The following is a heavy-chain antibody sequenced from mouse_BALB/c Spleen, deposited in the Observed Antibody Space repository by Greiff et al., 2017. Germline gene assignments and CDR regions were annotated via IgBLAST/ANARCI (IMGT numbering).Heavy chain of an antibody. V-gene: IGHV14-3*02. J-gene: IGHJ2*01. CDR1: GFNIKDTY. CDR3: ARYGSRREGLDY. Sequence: VQLQQSGAELVKPGASVKLSCTASGFNIKDTYMHWVKQRPEQGLEWIGRIDPANGNTKYDPKFQGKATITADTSSNTAYLQLSSLTSEDTAVYYCARYGSRREGLDYWGQGTTLTVSS. CDR2: IDPANGNT. D-gene: IGHD1-1*01.